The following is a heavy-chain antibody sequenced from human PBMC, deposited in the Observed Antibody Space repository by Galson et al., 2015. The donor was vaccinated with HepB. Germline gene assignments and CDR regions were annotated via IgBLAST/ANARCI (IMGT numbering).Heavy chain of an antibody. CDR3: ATRGQYNWNYVRLDY. Sequence: SVKVSCKASGGTFSSYAISWVRQAPGQGLEWMGRIIPILGIANYAQKFQGRVTITADKSTSTAYMELSSLRSEDTAVYYCATRGQYNWNYVRLDYWGQGTLVTVSS. J-gene: IGHJ4*02. D-gene: IGHD1-7*01. CDR2: IIPILGIA. CDR1: GGTFSSYA. V-gene: IGHV1-69*04.